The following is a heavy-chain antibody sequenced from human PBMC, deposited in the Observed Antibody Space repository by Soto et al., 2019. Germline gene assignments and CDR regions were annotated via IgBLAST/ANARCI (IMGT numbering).Heavy chain of an antibody. CDR3: ARRAYDGSGSPYPAY. CDR1: GGSMSEYF. CDR2: IYYLGST. D-gene: IGHD3-10*01. V-gene: IGHV4-59*01. Sequence: SETLSLTCSVSGGSMSEYFWSWIRQSPGKGLELIGYIYYLGSTDYNPSLKSRVTISVDTSKRQFSLRMTSVTAADKAVSYCARRAYDGSGSPYPAYWGPGTQVTVSS. J-gene: IGHJ4*02.